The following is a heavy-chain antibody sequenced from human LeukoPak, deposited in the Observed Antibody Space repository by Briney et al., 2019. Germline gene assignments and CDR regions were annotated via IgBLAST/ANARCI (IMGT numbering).Heavy chain of an antibody. D-gene: IGHD3-10*01. CDR3: AGEGAGVLRYFDY. J-gene: IGHJ4*02. CDR1: GGSISSYY. Sequence: PSETLSLTRTVSGGSISSYYWSWIRQPAGKGLEWIGRIYTSGSTNYNPSLKSRVTMSVDTSKNQFSLKLSSVTAEDTAVYYCAGEGAGVLRYFDYWGQGTLVTVSS. V-gene: IGHV4-4*07. CDR2: IYTSGST.